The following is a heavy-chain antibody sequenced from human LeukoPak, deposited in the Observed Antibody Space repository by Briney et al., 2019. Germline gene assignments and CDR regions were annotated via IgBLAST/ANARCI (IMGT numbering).Heavy chain of an antibody. J-gene: IGHJ5*02. CDR1: GFTFSSYG. Sequence: GGSLRLSCAASGFTFSSYGMHWVRQAPGKGLEWVAVISYDGSNKYYADSVKGRFTISRDNSKNTLYLQMNSLRAEDTAVYYCARGWSGLAPHLWGQGTLVTVSS. CDR3: ARGWSGLAPHL. D-gene: IGHD3-3*01. CDR2: ISYDGSNK. V-gene: IGHV3-30*03.